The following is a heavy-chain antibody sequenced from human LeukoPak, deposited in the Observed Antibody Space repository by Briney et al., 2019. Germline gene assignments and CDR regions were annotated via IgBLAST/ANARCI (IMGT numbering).Heavy chain of an antibody. D-gene: IGHD5-24*01. J-gene: IGHJ4*02. CDR1: GFTFSTSA. CDR2: IYYTGGT. Sequence: GSLRLSCAASGFTFSTSAMSWIRQPPGKGLEWIGYIYYTGGTNYNPSLTSRVTISVDTSENQFSLKLSSVTAADTAVYYCARGGGWAKRWLQLDSWGQGTLVTVSS. V-gene: IGHV4-59*01. CDR3: ARGGGWAKRWLQLDS.